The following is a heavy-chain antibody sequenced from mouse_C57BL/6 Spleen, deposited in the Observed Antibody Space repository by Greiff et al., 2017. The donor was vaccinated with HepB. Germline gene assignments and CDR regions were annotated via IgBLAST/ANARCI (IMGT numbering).Heavy chain of an antibody. D-gene: IGHD1-1*01. V-gene: IGHV1-4*01. Sequence: QVQLQQSGAELARPGASVKMSCKASGYTFTSYTMHWVKQRPGQGLEWIGYINPSNGYTKYNQKFKDKATLTADKSSSTAYMQLSSLTSEDSAVYYGACRDGSSGRAMDYWGQGTSVTVSS. CDR3: ACRDGSSGRAMDY. CDR2: INPSNGYT. CDR1: GYTFTSYT. J-gene: IGHJ4*01.